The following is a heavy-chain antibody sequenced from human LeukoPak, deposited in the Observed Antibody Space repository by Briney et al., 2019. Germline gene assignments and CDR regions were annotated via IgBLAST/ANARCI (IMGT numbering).Heavy chain of an antibody. Sequence: PGRSLRLSCAASGFTFSSYAMHWVRQAPGKGLEWVAVIAYDGSNKYYADSVKGRFTISRDNSKNTLYLQMNSLRAEDTAVYYCSRASSGYYGYFDYWGQGTLVTVSS. V-gene: IGHV3-30*04. D-gene: IGHD3-22*01. CDR3: SRASSGYYGYFDY. CDR2: IAYDGSNK. CDR1: GFTFSSYA. J-gene: IGHJ4*02.